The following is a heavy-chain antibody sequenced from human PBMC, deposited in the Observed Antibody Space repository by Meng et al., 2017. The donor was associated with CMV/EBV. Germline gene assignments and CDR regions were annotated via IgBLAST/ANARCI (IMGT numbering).Heavy chain of an antibody. V-gene: IGHV3-66*03. CDR1: GFTVSSNY. D-gene: IGHD3-10*01. Sequence: GESLKISCAASGFTVSSNYMSWVRQAPGKGLEWVSVIYSCGSTYYADSVKGRFTISRDNAKNSLYLQMNSLRAEDTAVYYCARDRGYYGSGSYGDYWGQGTLVTVSS. CDR2: IYSCGST. CDR3: ARDRGYYGSGSYGDY. J-gene: IGHJ4*02.